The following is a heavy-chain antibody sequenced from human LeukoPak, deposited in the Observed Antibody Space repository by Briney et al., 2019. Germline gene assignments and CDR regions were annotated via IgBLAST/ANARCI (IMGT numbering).Heavy chain of an antibody. CDR3: ARPSSGSWFVY. D-gene: IGHD3-10*01. J-gene: IGHJ4*02. V-gene: IGHV7-4-1*02. CDR2: INTNTGNP. CDR1: GYTFTNYA. Sequence: ASVKVSCRASGYTFTNYAMNWVRQAPGQGLEWMGWINTNTGNPTYAQGFTGRFVFSLDTSVSTAYLQISSLKAEDTAVYYCARPSSGSWFVYWGQGTLVTVSS.